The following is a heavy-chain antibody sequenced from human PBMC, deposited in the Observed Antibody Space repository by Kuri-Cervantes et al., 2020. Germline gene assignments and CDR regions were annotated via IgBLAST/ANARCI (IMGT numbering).Heavy chain of an antibody. D-gene: IGHD3-16*01. CDR2: ISYDGSNK. CDR1: GFTFSSYV. J-gene: IGHJ6*02. CDR3: ARGNVKAPADGMDV. V-gene: IGHV3-30-3*01. Sequence: GESLKISCAASGFTFSSYVMHWVRQAPGKGLEWVAVISYDGSNKYYADSVKGRFTISRDNSKNTLYLQMNSLRAEDTAVYYCARGNVKAPADGMDVWGQGTTVTVSS.